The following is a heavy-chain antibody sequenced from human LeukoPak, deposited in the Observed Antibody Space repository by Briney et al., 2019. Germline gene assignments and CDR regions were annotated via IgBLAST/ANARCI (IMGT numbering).Heavy chain of an antibody. J-gene: IGHJ4*02. CDR1: GFTFSRYS. Sequence: GGSLRLSCAASGFTFSRYSMNWVRQAPGKGLEWVSSISGTGSYKYYADSVKGRFTISRDNAKNSLYLQMNSLRAEDTAVYYCARGVSDYYDSSGYFFDYWGQGTLVTVSS. V-gene: IGHV3-21*04. CDR2: ISGTGSYK. D-gene: IGHD3-22*01. CDR3: ARGVSDYYDSSGYFFDY.